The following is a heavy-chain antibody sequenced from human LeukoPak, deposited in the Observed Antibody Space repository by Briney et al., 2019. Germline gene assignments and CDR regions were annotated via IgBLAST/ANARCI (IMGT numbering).Heavy chain of an antibody. D-gene: IGHD3-3*01. CDR2: INPNSGGT. CDR1: GGTFSSYA. J-gene: IGHJ3*02. CDR3: ARAGPRSITIFGVVFDAFDI. Sequence: GASVKVSCKASGGTFSSYAISWVRQAPGQGLEWMGWINPNSGGTNYAQKFQGRVTMTRDTSISTAYMELSRLRSDDTAVYYCARAGPRSITIFGVVFDAFDIWGQGTMVTVSS. V-gene: IGHV1-2*02.